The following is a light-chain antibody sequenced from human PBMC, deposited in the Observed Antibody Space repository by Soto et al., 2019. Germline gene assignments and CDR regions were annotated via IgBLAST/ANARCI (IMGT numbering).Light chain of an antibody. V-gene: IGKV3-20*01. CDR1: QSVTSRF. Sequence: EIVLTQAPGTLSLSPGERATLSCRASQSVTSRFFAWYQHKPGQAPRLLMYGASSRATGIPDRFSGSGSGTDFTLTISRLEPEDFAVYYCHQYGSSPGTFGQGTKVDIK. CDR3: HQYGSSPGT. CDR2: GAS. J-gene: IGKJ1*01.